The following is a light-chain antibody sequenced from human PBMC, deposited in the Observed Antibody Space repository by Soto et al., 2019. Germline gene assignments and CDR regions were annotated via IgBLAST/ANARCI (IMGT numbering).Light chain of an antibody. CDR1: QSVSSSY. CDR2: GAS. Sequence: IVLTQSPGPLSLSPGARATLSCRARQSVSSSYLAWYQQKPGQAPRLLIYGASSRATGIPDRFSGSGSGKDFTLTISRLEPEDLAVYYCQQYGSSHTFGQGTKLEIK. CDR3: QQYGSSHT. V-gene: IGKV3-20*01. J-gene: IGKJ2*01.